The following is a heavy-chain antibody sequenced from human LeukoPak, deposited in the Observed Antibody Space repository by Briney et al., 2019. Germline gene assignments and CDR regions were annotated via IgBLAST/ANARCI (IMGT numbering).Heavy chain of an antibody. CDR3: ARDRGCSSTSCLDAFDI. D-gene: IGHD2-2*01. Sequence: PGGSLRLSCAASGFTFSSYAMSWVRQAPGKGLEWVANIKQDGSEKYYVDSVKGRFTISRDNAKNSLYLQMNSLRAEDTAVYYCARDRGCSSTSCLDAFDIWGQGTMVTVSS. CDR1: GFTFSSYA. CDR2: IKQDGSEK. V-gene: IGHV3-7*01. J-gene: IGHJ3*02.